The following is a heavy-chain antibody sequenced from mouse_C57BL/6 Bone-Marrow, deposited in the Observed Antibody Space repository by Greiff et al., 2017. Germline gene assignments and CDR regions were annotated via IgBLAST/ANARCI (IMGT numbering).Heavy chain of an antibody. J-gene: IGHJ2*01. CDR1: GYTFTSYW. Sequence: QVQLQQPGAELVMPGASVKLSCKASGYTFTSYWMHWVKQRPGQGLEWIGEIDPSDSYTNYNQKFKGKSTLTVDKSSSTAYMQLSSLTSEDSAVYYCAVIYDYGSRGYWGQGTTLTVSS. V-gene: IGHV1-69*01. CDR3: AVIYDYGSRGY. D-gene: IGHD1-1*01. CDR2: IDPSDSYT.